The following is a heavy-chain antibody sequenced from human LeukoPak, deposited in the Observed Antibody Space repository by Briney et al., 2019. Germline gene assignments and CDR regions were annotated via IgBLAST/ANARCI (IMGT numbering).Heavy chain of an antibody. CDR3: ARDYDFWSGDYYFDY. CDR2: IYYSGST. J-gene: IGHJ4*02. V-gene: IGHV4-59*01. Sequence: PSETLSLTCTVSGGSISSYYWSWIRQPPGKGLEWIGYIYYSGSTNYNPSLKSRVTISVDTSKNQFSLKLSSVTAADTAVYYCARDYDFWSGDYYFDYWGQGTLVTVSS. D-gene: IGHD3-3*01. CDR1: GGSISSYY.